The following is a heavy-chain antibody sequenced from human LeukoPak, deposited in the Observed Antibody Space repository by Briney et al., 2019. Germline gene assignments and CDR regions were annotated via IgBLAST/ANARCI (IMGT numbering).Heavy chain of an antibody. V-gene: IGHV5-51*01. CDR3: ARAYGGVDY. CDR1: GYTFTTYW. CDR2: IYPGDSQT. Sequence: GASVKVSCKASGYTFTTYWIGWVRQRPGKGLEWMGIIYPGDSQTKYSPSFQGQVTISADKSGSTAYLQWNSLQASDTAMYYCARAYGGVDYWGQGTLVTVSS. D-gene: IGHD4-23*01. J-gene: IGHJ4*02.